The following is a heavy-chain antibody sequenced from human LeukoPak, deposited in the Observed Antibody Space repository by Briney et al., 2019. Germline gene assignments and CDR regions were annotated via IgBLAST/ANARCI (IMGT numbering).Heavy chain of an antibody. Sequence: PGGSLRLSCAASGFTFSSYSMNWVRQAPGKGLEWVAVISYDGSNKYYADSVKGRFTISRDNSKNMLYLQMNSLRVEDTAVYYCARDRVSFHHGLDVWGQGTTVTVSS. CDR1: GFTFSSYS. CDR2: ISYDGSNK. D-gene: IGHD2-15*01. V-gene: IGHV3-30*03. CDR3: ARDRVSFHHGLDV. J-gene: IGHJ6*02.